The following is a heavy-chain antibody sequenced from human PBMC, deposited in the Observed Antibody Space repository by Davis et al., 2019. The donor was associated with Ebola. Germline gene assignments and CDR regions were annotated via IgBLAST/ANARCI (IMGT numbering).Heavy chain of an antibody. V-gene: IGHV1-3*01. D-gene: IGHD3-22*01. CDR3: ARSITMIVVVTRGLDY. CDR1: GYTFTSYA. CDR2: INAGNGNT. J-gene: IGHJ4*02. Sequence: VSVKVSCKASGYTFTSYAMNWVRQAPGQRLEWMGWINAGNGNTKYSQKFQGRVTITRDTSASTAYMELSSLRSEDTAVYYCARSITMIVVVTRGLDYWGQGTLVTVSS.